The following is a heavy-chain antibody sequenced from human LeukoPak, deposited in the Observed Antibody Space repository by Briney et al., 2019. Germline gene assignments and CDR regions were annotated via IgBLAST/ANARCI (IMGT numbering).Heavy chain of an antibody. J-gene: IGHJ5*02. Sequence: SQTLSLTCTVSGGSISSGGYYWSWVRQHPGKGLEWIGYIYYSGSTYYNPSLKSRVTISVDTSKNQFSLKLSSVTAADTAVYYCARTEAVGWFDPWGQGTLVTVSS. CDR3: ARTEAVGWFDP. V-gene: IGHV4-31*03. D-gene: IGHD1-26*01. CDR2: IYYSGST. CDR1: GGSISSGGYY.